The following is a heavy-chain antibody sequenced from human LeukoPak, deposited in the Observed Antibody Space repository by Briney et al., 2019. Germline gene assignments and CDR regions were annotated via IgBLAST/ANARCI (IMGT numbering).Heavy chain of an antibody. D-gene: IGHD3-22*01. Sequence: PGRSLRLSCAASRFTFSTYGMHWVRQAPGKGLEWVAVISYDGSYKYYADSVKGRFTISRDNSKNTLFLQMNSLRADDTAVYFCTKPAYDSSGFYFDFWGQGTLVTVSS. J-gene: IGHJ4*02. CDR1: RFTFSTYG. V-gene: IGHV3-30*18. CDR3: TKPAYDSSGFYFDF. CDR2: ISYDGSYK.